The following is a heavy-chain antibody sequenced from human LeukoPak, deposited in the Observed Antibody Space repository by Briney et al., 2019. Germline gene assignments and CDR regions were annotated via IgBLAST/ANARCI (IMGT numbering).Heavy chain of an antibody. CDR1: GFTFSDYW. J-gene: IGHJ4*02. D-gene: IGHD6-13*01. V-gene: IGHV3-74*01. Sequence: GGSLRLSCAASGFTFSDYWMHWVRQAPGKGLMWVSRTNKEGTGTTYADSVRGRFTISRDNAKNSLYLQMNSLRAEDTAVYYCARDRGMAAAVLDYWGQGTLVTVSS. CDR3: ARDRGMAAAVLDY. CDR2: TNKEGTGT.